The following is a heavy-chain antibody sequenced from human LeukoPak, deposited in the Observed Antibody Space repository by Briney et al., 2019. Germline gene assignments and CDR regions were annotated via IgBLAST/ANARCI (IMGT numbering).Heavy chain of an antibody. CDR1: GFTFSSYE. V-gene: IGHV3-48*03. D-gene: IGHD1-26*01. Sequence: GGSLRLSCAASGFTFSSYEMNWVRQAPGKGLEWVSYISSSGSTIYYADSVKGRFTISRDNAKNSLYLQMNSLRAEDTAVYYCARDSGSYYLGTFDHWGQGTLVTVSS. CDR2: ISSSGSTI. CDR3: ARDSGSYYLGTFDH. J-gene: IGHJ4*02.